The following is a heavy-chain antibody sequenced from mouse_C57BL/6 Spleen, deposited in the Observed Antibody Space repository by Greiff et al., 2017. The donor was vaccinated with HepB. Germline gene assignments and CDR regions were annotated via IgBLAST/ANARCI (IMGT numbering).Heavy chain of an antibody. CDR2: FHPYNDDT. V-gene: IGHV1-47*01. J-gene: IGHJ2*01. CDR1: GYTFTTYP. CDR3: ARGSNYGFYVDY. Sequence: QVQLKESGAELVKPGASVKMSCKASGYTFTTYPIEWMKQNHGKSLEWIGNFHPYNDDTKYNEKFKGKATLTVEKSSSTVYLELSRLTSDDSAVYYLARGSNYGFYVDYWGQGTTLTVSS. D-gene: IGHD2-5*01.